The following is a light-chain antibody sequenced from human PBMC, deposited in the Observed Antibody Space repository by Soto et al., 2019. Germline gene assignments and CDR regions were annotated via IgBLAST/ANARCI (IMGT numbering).Light chain of an antibody. CDR1: QGVSNN. CDR2: DAS. V-gene: IGKV3-15*01. Sequence: EIVMTQSPATLSVSPGERATLSCRASQGVSNNLAWYQHKPGQAPRLLIYDASTRATGTPARFSGSGSGTEFTLTINSLQSEDFAVYYCQHYKNWPPADTFGQGTKLEIK. J-gene: IGKJ2*01. CDR3: QHYKNWPPADT.